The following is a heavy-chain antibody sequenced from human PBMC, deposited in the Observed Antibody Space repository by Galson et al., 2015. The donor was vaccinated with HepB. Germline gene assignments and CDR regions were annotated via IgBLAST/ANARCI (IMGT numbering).Heavy chain of an antibody. CDR1: GDTLTGHY. Sequence: SVKVSCKASGDTLTGHYLHWVRQAPGHGLEWMGRIDPNNDDTNYAQKFQGRVTMTRDTSITTAYMELTWLTSDDTAVYFCARDNGKNYHDRGGLIYWGQGTLVIASS. D-gene: IGHD3-22*01. V-gene: IGHV1-2*06. J-gene: IGHJ4*02. CDR3: ARDNGKNYHDRGGLIY. CDR2: IDPNNDDT.